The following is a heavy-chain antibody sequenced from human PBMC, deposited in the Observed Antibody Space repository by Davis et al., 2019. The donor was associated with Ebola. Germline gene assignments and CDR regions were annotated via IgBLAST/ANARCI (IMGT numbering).Heavy chain of an antibody. CDR3: AKDRSPGPPQYYYDSSGYPVGADY. CDR2: ISWNSGSI. J-gene: IGHJ4*02. Sequence: SLKISCAASGFTFDDYAMHWVRQAPGKGLEWVSGISWNSGSIGYADSVKGRFTISRDNAKNSLYLQMNSLRAEDTALYYCAKDRSPGPPQYYYDSSGYPVGADYWGQGTLVTVSS. D-gene: IGHD3-22*01. CDR1: GFTFDDYA. V-gene: IGHV3-9*01.